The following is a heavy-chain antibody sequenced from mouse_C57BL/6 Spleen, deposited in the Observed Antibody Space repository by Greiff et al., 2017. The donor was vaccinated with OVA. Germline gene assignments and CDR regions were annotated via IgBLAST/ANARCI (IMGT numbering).Heavy chain of an antibody. CDR3: AHSSGYAMDY. Sequence: VQLQQSGPELVKPGASVTMSCKASGYTFTDYNMHWVKQSHGKSLEWIGYINPNNGGTSYNQKFKGKATLTVHKSSSTAYMELRSLTSEDSAVYYCAHSSGYAMDYWGQGTSVTVSS. CDR2: INPNNGGT. V-gene: IGHV1-22*01. J-gene: IGHJ4*01. CDR1: GYTFTDYN. D-gene: IGHD3-2*02.